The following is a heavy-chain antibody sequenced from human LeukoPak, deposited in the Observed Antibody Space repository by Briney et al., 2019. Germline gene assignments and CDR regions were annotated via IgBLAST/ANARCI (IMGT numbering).Heavy chain of an antibody. Sequence: ASVKVSCKASGYTFNTYGISWVRQAPGQGLEWMGWISTYNGDTSYVQNLQGRVTMTTDTSASTAYMELMSLRSDDTAVYYCLRDAQRPRLTPDYWGQGTLVTVSS. CDR1: GYTFNTYG. D-gene: IGHD6-25*01. J-gene: IGHJ4*02. CDR3: LRDAQRPRLTPDY. CDR2: ISTYNGDT. V-gene: IGHV1-18*01.